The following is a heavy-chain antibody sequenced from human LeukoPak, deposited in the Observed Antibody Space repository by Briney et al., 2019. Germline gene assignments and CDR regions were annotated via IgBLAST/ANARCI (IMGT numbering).Heavy chain of an antibody. CDR2: ISSSSSYI. V-gene: IGHV3-21*01. CDR3: ARDLGYSSSPDY. D-gene: IGHD6-13*01. CDR1: GFTFSSYS. J-gene: IGHJ4*02. Sequence: PGGSLRLSCAASGFTFSSYSMNWVRQAPGKGLEWVSSISSSSSYIYYADSVKGRFTISRDNAKNSLYLQMNSLRAGDTAVYYCARDLGYSSSPDYWGQGTLVTVSS.